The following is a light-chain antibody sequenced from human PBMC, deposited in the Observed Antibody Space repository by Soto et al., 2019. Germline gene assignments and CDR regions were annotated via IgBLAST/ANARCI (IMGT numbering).Light chain of an antibody. Sequence: QSALTQPRSVSGSPGQSVTISCTGTSSDVGAYNYVSWYQQHPGKAPKLIVFDVRERPSGVPDRFSGSKFGNTASLTISGLQAEDEAEYFCCSSAGSYTWVFGGGTKLTVL. CDR1: SSDVGAYNY. J-gene: IGLJ3*02. CDR2: DVR. V-gene: IGLV2-11*01. CDR3: CSSAGSYTWV.